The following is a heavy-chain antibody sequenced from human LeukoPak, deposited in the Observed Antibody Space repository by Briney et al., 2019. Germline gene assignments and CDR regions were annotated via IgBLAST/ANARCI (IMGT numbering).Heavy chain of an antibody. V-gene: IGHV3-30-3*01. D-gene: IGHD1-26*01. CDR2: ISYDGNNK. J-gene: IGHJ4*02. CDR1: GFTFSSYA. Sequence: PGGSLRLSCAASGFTFSSYAMHWVRQAPGKGLEWAAVISYDGNNKYYADSVKGRFTISRDNSKNTLYLQMNSLRAEDTAVYYCARDRLPYYIGVGYYWGQGTLVTVSS. CDR3: ARDRLPYYIGVGYY.